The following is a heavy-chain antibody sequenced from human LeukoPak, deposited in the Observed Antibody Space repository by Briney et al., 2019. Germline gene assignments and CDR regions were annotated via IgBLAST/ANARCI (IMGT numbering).Heavy chain of an antibody. V-gene: IGHV3-73*01. CDR2: IDRPAKSYAT. D-gene: IGHD1-26*01. CDR3: TRDRGTYNWLDP. J-gene: IGHJ5*02. Sequence: GGSLRLSCAASGFTLSDSAIHWVRQASGKGLEWVGLIDRPAKSYATAYGASVGGRFTISRDDSKNTAYLQMDSLKTEDTALYYCTRDRGTYNWLDPWGQGTLVTVST. CDR1: GFTLSDSA.